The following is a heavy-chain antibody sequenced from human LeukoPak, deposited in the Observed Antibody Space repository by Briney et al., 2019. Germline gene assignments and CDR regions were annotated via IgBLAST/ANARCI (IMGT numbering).Heavy chain of an antibody. Sequence: GGPLRLSCAASGFTFSSYSMNWVRQAPGKGLEWVSSISSSSSYISYADSVKGRFTISRDNAKNSLYLQMDSLRVEDTAVYYCARDPYSGNYGAYYYYYMDVWGKGTTVTISS. CDR2: ISSSSSYI. CDR3: ARDPYSGNYGAYYYYYMDV. V-gene: IGHV3-21*06. D-gene: IGHD1-26*01. J-gene: IGHJ6*03. CDR1: GFTFSSYS.